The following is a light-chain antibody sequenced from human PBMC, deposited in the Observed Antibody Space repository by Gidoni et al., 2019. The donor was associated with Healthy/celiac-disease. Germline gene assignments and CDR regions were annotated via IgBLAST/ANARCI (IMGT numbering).Light chain of an antibody. CDR1: QSVLYSSYNKNY. CDR2: WSS. V-gene: IGKV4-1*01. CDR3: HQYYSTPFT. J-gene: IGKJ3*01. Sequence: DIMMTQSPDSLAVSVGERTTINCKSSQSVLYSSYNKNYLAWYQQKPGQPPKLLIYWSSTRESGVPDRFSGSWAGTDFTLTISSLQAEDVAVYDCHQYYSTPFTFGPGTKVEIK.